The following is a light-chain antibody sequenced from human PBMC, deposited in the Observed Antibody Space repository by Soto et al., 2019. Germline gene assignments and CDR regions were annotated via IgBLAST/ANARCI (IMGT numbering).Light chain of an antibody. CDR3: CSYAGSSTFYV. V-gene: IGLV2-23*02. CDR1: SSDVGSYNL. Sequence: QSALTQPASVSRSPGQSITISCTGTSSDVGSYNLISWYQQYPGKAPKLMIYEVSKRPSGVSNRFSGSKSGNTASLTISGLQAEDEADYYCCSYAGSSTFYVFGTGTKVTVL. CDR2: EVS. J-gene: IGLJ1*01.